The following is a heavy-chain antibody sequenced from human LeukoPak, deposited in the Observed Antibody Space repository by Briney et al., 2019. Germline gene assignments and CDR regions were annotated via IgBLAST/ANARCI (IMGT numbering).Heavy chain of an antibody. Sequence: SETLSLTCTVSGGSISSYYWSWIRQPPGRGLEWIGYIYYSGSTNYNPSLKSRVTISVDTSKNQFSLKLSSVTAADTAVYYCASLWAAAGTWDYYYYMDVWGKGTTVTVSS. CDR2: IYYSGST. V-gene: IGHV4-59*01. CDR1: GGSISSYY. CDR3: ASLWAAAGTWDYYYYMDV. D-gene: IGHD6-13*01. J-gene: IGHJ6*03.